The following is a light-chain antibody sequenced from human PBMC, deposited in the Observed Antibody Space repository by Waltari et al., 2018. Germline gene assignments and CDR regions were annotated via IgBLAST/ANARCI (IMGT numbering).Light chain of an antibody. Sequence: EIVLTQSPATLSLSPGERATLSCRASDYLSDKYLAWYQHRPGQAPRLLIHGTTRRATGIPNRVRGSGSGTDFTLTISRLEPEDFAVYYCQEYGTSPRVTFGGGTKVEIK. J-gene: IGKJ4*01. CDR1: DYLSDKY. CDR2: GTT. CDR3: QEYGTSPRVT. V-gene: IGKV3-20*01.